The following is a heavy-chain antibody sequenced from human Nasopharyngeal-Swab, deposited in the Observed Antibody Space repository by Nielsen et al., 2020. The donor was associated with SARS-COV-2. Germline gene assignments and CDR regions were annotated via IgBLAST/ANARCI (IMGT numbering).Heavy chain of an antibody. CDR1: GGSFIGYY. Sequence: SETLSLTCAVYGGSFIGYYWSWIRQPPGKGLEWIGEINHSGSTNYNPSLKSRVTISVDTSKNQFSLNLGSVTAADTAVYYCARGYSSSWYGYWGQGTLVTVSS. V-gene: IGHV4-34*01. J-gene: IGHJ4*02. CDR3: ARGYSSSWYGY. D-gene: IGHD6-13*01. CDR2: INHSGST.